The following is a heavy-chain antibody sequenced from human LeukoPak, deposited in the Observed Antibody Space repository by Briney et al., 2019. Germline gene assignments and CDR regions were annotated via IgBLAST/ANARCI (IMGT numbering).Heavy chain of an antibody. CDR1: GGSISSYY. CDR2: IYTSGST. D-gene: IGHD4/OR15-4a*01. Sequence: SETLSLTCTVSGGSISSYYRSWIRQPPGKGLEWIGYIYTSGSTNYNPSLKSRVTISVDTSKNQFSLKLSSVTAADTAVYYCARGARLGYYYYYMDVWGKGTTVTVSS. CDR3: ARGARLGYYYYYMDV. V-gene: IGHV4-4*09. J-gene: IGHJ6*03.